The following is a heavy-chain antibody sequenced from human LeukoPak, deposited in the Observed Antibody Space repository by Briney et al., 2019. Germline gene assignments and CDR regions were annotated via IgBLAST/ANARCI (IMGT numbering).Heavy chain of an antibody. CDR1: GFTFSRHW. CDR2: MNSDGSST. Sequence: GGSLRLSCAGSGFTFSRHWMHWVRQVPGKGLVWVSRMNSDGSSTSYADSVKGRFTISRDNAKNSLYLQMYSLRDDDTAVYYCARDDSGGSGHFDLWGRGTLVTVSS. CDR3: ARDDSGGSGHFDL. J-gene: IGHJ2*01. V-gene: IGHV3-74*01. D-gene: IGHD6-25*01.